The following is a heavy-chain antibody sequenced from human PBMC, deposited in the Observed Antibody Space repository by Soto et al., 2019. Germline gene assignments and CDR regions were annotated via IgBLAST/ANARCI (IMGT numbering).Heavy chain of an antibody. D-gene: IGHD3-3*01. CDR2: IIPIFGTA. CDR3: ARDFTIFGVAPAWFDT. V-gene: IGHV1-69*13. J-gene: IGHJ5*02. CDR1: GGTFSSYA. Sequence: ASVKVSCKASGGTFSSYAISWVRQAPGQGLEWMGGIIPIFGTANYAQKFQGRVTITADESTSTAYMELSSLRSEDTAVYYCARDFTIFGVAPAWFDTWGQGTLVTVSS.